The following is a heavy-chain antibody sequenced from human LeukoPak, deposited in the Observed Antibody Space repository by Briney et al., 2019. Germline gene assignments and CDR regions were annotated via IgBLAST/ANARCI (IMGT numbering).Heavy chain of an antibody. Sequence: PGGSLSLSCAASGFTIFSYMNWVRQAPGKGLEWVSVIYSGGATYYADSVRGRFTISRDNSKNPLFLQMNSLRAEDTAVYFCARGGNWDLYYFDYWGQGTLVTVSS. CDR3: ARGGNWDLYYFDY. D-gene: IGHD7-27*01. CDR1: GFTIFSY. CDR2: IYSGGAT. J-gene: IGHJ4*02. V-gene: IGHV3-53*01.